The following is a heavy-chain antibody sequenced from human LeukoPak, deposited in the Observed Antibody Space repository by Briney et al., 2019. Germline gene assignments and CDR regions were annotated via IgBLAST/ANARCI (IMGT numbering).Heavy chain of an antibody. V-gene: IGHV3-53*01. CDR3: ARGEGSGHDAFDI. Sequence: PGGSLRLSSAASGFTVSSNYMSWVRQAPGKGLEWVSVIYSGGSTYYADSVKGRFTISRDNSKNTLYLQMNSLRAEDTAVYYCARGEGSGHDAFDIWGQGTMVTVSS. D-gene: IGHD6-19*01. CDR1: GFTVSSNY. J-gene: IGHJ3*02. CDR2: IYSGGST.